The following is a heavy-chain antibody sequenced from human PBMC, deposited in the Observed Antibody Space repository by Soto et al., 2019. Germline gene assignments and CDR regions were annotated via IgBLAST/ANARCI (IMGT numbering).Heavy chain of an antibody. CDR3: ARLTYDIFANAFDV. J-gene: IGHJ3*01. D-gene: IGHD2-8*01. CDR1: GFTFSDYY. V-gene: IGHV3-11*01. CDR2: ISRSGDST. Sequence: QVQLVESGGGLVGPGGSLSLSCAASGFTFSDYYMSWIRQAPGKGLEWLSYISRSGDSTYYAAAVKGRVTISRDNAKNTLFLQLNSLRAEDTAVYYCARLTYDIFANAFDVWGQGTMLNVSS.